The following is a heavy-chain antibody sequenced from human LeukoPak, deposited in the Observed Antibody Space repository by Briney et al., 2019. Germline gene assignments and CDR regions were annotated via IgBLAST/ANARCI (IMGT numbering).Heavy chain of an antibody. V-gene: IGHV4-34*01. J-gene: IGHJ6*02. CDR2: INHSGST. CDR1: GGSFSGYY. D-gene: IGHD6-13*01. CDR3: ARLTSSSWYYYYYGMDV. Sequence: PSETLSLTCAVYGGSFSGYYWSWIRQPPGKGLEWIGEINHSGSTNYNPSLKSRVTISVDTSKNQFSLKLSSVTAADTAVYYCARLTSSSWYYYYYGMDVWGQGTTVTVSS.